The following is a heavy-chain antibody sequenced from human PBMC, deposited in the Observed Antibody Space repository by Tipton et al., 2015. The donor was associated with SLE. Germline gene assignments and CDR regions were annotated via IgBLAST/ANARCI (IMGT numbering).Heavy chain of an antibody. CDR1: GYTSPNYC. CDR3: ARSIVATTDFDF. CDR2: VSAYTGTT. V-gene: IGHV1-18*01. Sequence: QSGAEVKKPGASVKVSCKASGYTSPNYCISWVRQAPGQGLEWVGWVSAYTGTTNYAQKFQGRVTMTADTSTKTAYMELRSLRSDDTAVYYCARSIVATTDFDFWGQGTLVTVSS. D-gene: IGHD5-12*01. J-gene: IGHJ4*02.